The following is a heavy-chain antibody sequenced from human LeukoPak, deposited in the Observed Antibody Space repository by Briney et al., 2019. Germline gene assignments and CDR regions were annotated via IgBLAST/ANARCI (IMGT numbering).Heavy chain of an antibody. CDR2: IIPILGVE. Sequence: GASVKVSCKASGGTFINYSISWVRQAPGQGLEWMGKIIPILGVENYAQKFQGRVTMTADKSTNTAYMELSSLTSDDTAVYYCARAPSDYADDGLAGSDSEYFPHWGQGTQVTVSS. CDR3: ARAPSDYADDGLAGSDSEYFPH. CDR1: GGTFINYS. J-gene: IGHJ1*01. V-gene: IGHV1-69*04. D-gene: IGHD4-17*01.